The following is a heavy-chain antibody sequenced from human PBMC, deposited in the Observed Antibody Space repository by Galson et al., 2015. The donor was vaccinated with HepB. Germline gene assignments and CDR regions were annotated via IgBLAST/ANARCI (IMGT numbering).Heavy chain of an antibody. V-gene: IGHV1-8*01. CDR1: GYTFNTYD. Sequence: SVKVSCKASGYTFNTYDINWVRQATGQGLEWMGWMSPNSGKTGYAQKFQGRLTMSSDISRSTAYMELSSLTSEDTAVYFCARVPNGGDRFDPWGQGTLVTVSS. J-gene: IGHJ5*02. CDR3: ARVPNGGDRFDP. D-gene: IGHD2-21*02. CDR2: MSPNSGKT.